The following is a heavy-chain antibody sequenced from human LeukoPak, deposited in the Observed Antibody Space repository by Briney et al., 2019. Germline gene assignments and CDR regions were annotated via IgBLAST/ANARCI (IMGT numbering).Heavy chain of an antibody. CDR3: ARGSLRDYDYIWGSYRYTRPDDY. D-gene: IGHD3-16*02. Sequence: ASVKVSCKAAGYTGTSYDINWGRQATGQGLEWMGWMNPNSGNTGYAQKFQGRVTMTRNTSISTAYMELSSLRSEDTAVYYCARGSLRDYDYIWGSYRYTRPDDYWGQGTLVTVSS. V-gene: IGHV1-8*01. CDR2: MNPNSGNT. CDR1: GYTGTSYD. J-gene: IGHJ4*02.